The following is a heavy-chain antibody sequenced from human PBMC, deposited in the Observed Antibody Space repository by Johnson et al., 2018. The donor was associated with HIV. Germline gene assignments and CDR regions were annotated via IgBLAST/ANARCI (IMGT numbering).Heavy chain of an antibody. CDR2: ISGSGGST. CDR3: AREPPVAMATHEAFDI. CDR1: GFTFSSYA. D-gene: IGHD5-24*01. Sequence: VQLVESGGGLVQPGGSLRLSCAASGFTFSSYAMSWVRQAPGKGLEWVSAISGSGGSTYYADSVKGRFTISRDNSKNTLYLQMNSLRAEDTAVYYCAREPPVAMATHEAFDIWGQGTMVTVSS. V-gene: IGHV3-23*04. J-gene: IGHJ3*02.